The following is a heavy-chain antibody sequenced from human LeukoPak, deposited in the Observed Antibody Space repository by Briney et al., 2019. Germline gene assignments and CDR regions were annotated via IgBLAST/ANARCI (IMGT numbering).Heavy chain of an antibody. D-gene: IGHD3-22*01. CDR2: IYTSGST. V-gene: IGHV4-61*02. CDR1: GGSISSGSYY. J-gene: IGHJ4*02. CDR3: ARETYDSSGLDY. Sequence: SETLSLTCTASGGSISSGSYYWSWIRQPAGKGLEWIGRIYTSGSTNYNPSLKSRVTISVDTSKNQFSLKLSSVTAADTAVYYCARETYDSSGLDYWGQGTLVTVSS.